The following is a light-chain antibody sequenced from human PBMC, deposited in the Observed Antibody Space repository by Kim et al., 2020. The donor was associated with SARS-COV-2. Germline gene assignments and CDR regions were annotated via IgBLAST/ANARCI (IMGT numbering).Light chain of an antibody. V-gene: IGLV3-19*01. J-gene: IGLJ2*01. Sequence: SSELTQDPAVSVALGQTVRITCQGDSLRSYYATWYQQKPGQAPIVVIYGKNNRPSGIPDRFSGSSSGNTASLTITGTQAGDEADYYCNSRDSNATVVFGG. CDR1: SLRSYY. CDR3: NSRDSNATVV. CDR2: GKN.